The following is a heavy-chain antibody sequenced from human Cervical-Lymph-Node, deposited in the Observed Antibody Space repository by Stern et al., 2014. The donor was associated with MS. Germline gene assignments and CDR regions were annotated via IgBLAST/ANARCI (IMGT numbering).Heavy chain of an antibody. CDR1: EYTHNNYL. J-gene: IGHJ6*02. CDR2: INPSGAT. V-gene: IGHV1-46*02. CDR3: AVRYCSGGRCYSVPDV. D-gene: IGHD2-15*01. Sequence: QVQLVQSGSEVKNPGASVKVSCKASEYTHNNYLIHWVRQAPGQRPDWMGGINPSGATNYAQKVQDRVTMTTDASTSTFYMELSRLRSEDTAVYYCAVRYCSGGRCYSVPDVWGQGTTVIVSS.